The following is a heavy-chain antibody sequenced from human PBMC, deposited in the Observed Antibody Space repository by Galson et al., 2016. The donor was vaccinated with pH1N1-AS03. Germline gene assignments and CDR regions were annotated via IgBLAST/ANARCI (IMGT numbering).Heavy chain of an antibody. CDR2: IDTNGGSI. Sequence: SLRLSCAASGFAFSTWWMLWVRQAPGKGLEWVSRIDTNGGSIVYADSVKGRFTISRDNAKNTLYLQMSGLTAEDTAIYDCGRHMGGSWYGSPAYWGQGALVTVSS. CDR3: GRHMGGSWYGSPAY. CDR1: GFAFSTWW. D-gene: IGHD6-13*01. J-gene: IGHJ4*02. V-gene: IGHV3-74*01.